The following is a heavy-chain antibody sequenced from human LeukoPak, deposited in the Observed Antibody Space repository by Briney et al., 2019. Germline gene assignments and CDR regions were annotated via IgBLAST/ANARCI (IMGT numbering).Heavy chain of an antibody. V-gene: IGHV4-39*07. CDR1: GGSISSSSYY. CDR2: IYYSGST. J-gene: IGHJ6*03. Sequence: SETLSLTCTVSGGSISSSSYYWGWIRQPPGKGLEWIGSIYYSGSTYYNPSLKSRVTISVDTSKNQFSLKLSSVTAADTAVYYCARSVHYSSSWFYYYYYMDVWGKGTTVTVSS. D-gene: IGHD6-13*01. CDR3: ARSVHYSSSWFYYYYYMDV.